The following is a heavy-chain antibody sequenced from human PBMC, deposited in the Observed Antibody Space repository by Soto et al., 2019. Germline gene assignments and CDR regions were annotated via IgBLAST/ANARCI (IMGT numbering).Heavy chain of an antibody. CDR2: ISGSGGST. CDR1: GFTFSSYA. D-gene: IGHD3-3*01. J-gene: IGHJ4*02. V-gene: IGHV3-23*01. Sequence: GGSLRLSCAASGFTFSSYAMSWVRQAPGKGLEWVPAISGSGGSTYYADSVKGRFTISRDNSKNTLYLQMNSLRAEDTAVYYCAKMRGGTIFGVHTGPLDYWGQGTLVTVSS. CDR3: AKMRGGTIFGVHTGPLDY.